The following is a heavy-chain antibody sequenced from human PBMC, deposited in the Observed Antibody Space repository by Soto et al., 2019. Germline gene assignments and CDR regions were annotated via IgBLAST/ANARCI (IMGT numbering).Heavy chain of an antibody. V-gene: IGHV3-33*01. J-gene: IGHJ6*02. CDR1: GFTFSSYG. CDR3: ARDQAATIQTRNYYYYGMDV. D-gene: IGHD5-12*01. Sequence: GGSLRLSCAASGFTFSSYGMHWVRQAPGKGLEWVAVIWYDGSNKYYADSVKGRFTISRDNSKNTLYLQMNSLRAEDTAVYYCARDQAATIQTRNYYYYGMDVWGQGTTVTVSS. CDR2: IWYDGSNK.